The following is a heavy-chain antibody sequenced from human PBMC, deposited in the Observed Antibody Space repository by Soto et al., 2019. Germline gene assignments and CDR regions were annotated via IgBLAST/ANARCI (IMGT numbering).Heavy chain of an antibody. J-gene: IGHJ6*02. V-gene: IGHV3-23*01. Sequence: GGSLRLSCAASGFTFSSYAMSWVRQAPGKGLEWVSAISGSGGSTYYADSVKGRFTISRDNSKNTLYLQMNSLRAEDTAVYYCARDERRNSYGHYYYYYYGMDVWGQGTTVTVSS. D-gene: IGHD5-18*01. CDR1: GFTFSSYA. CDR2: ISGSGGST. CDR3: ARDERRNSYGHYYYYYYGMDV.